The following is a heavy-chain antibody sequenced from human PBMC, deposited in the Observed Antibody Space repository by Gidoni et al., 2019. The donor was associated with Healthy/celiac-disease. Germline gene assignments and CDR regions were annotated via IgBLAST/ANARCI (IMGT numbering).Heavy chain of an antibody. D-gene: IGHD2-2*01. V-gene: IGHV5-51*01. J-gene: IGHJ4*02. CDR1: GSSFTSYW. Sequence: EVQLVQSGAEVKKPGESLKISGKGSGSSFTSYWIGWVRQMPGKGLEWMGIIYPGDSDTRYSPSFQGQVTISADKSISTAYLQWSSLKASDTAMYYCARSYCSSTSCYVNPFDYWGQGTLVTVSS. CDR3: ARSYCSSTSCYVNPFDY. CDR2: IYPGDSDT.